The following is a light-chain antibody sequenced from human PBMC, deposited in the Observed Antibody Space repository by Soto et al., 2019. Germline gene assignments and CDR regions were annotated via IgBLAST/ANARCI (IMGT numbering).Light chain of an antibody. CDR3: SLNTSENAYV. V-gene: IGLV2-18*01. CDR1: STDFVSYSR. J-gene: IGLJ1*01. Sequence: QSVLTKPPSVSGSPGQSVTISCTGTSTDFVSYSRVSWYQHPPGTAPKLIIYEASNRPSGVPDRSSGSKFCNTASLTLSGLQAAEEANYYCSLNTSENAYVFRSAPKVTVL. CDR2: EAS.